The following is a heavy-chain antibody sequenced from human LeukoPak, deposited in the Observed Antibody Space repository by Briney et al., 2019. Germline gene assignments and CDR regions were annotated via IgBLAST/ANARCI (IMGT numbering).Heavy chain of an antibody. V-gene: IGHV4-34*01. CDR1: GGSFSGYY. CDR2: INHSGST. Sequence: PSETLSLTCAVYGGSFSGYYWSWIRQPPGKGLEWIGEINHSGSTNYNPSLKSRVTISVDTSKNQFSLKLSSVTAADTAVYYCARLGGTSQLYYYYYMDVWGKGTTVTISS. CDR3: ARLGGTSQLYYYYYMDV. J-gene: IGHJ6*03. D-gene: IGHD5-18*01.